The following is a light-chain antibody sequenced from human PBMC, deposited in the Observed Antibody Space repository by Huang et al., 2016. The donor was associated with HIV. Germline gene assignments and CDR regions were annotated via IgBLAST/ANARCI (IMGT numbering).Light chain of an antibody. V-gene: IGKV1-13*02. Sequence: AIQLTQSPSSLSASVGDRVTITCRASQGISSALAWYQQKPGKPPKLLIYDASNLEGGVPSRFSGRGSGTDFTLTISSLQPEDFASYYCQQFKSNPLTFGGGTRVEIK. CDR2: DAS. CDR1: QGISSA. CDR3: QQFKSNPLT. J-gene: IGKJ4*01.